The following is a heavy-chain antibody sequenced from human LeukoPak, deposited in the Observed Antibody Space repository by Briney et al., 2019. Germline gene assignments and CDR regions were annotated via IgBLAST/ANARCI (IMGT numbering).Heavy chain of an antibody. CDR2: VICDEGRT. D-gene: IGHD4/OR15-4a*01. CDR3: ARDGCLGNNWFVP. CDR1: GFTFTSYW. J-gene: IGHJ5*01. Sequence: GGSLRLSCAASGFTFTSYWMHWVRHAPGQGLVWVSRVICDEGRTSYVDSVKGRFTISRDNAKNTLYLQMNSLRVEDTAVYYCARDGCLGNNWFVPWGQGALVTVSS. V-gene: IGHV3-74*01.